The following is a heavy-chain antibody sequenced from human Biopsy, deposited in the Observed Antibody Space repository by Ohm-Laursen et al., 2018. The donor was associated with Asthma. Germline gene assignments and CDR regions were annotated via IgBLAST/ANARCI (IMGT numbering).Heavy chain of an antibody. CDR3: AKELFPGWELRRGHDS. Sequence: SLRLSCSASGFSFSNFGMHRVRQAPGKGLEWVAVISFDGSNEDYADSVKGRFTISRDNSKNTLFLEMNSLRPEDTAVYYCAKELFPGWELRRGHDSWGQGTLVTVSS. V-gene: IGHV3-30*18. CDR2: ISFDGSNE. D-gene: IGHD1-26*01. J-gene: IGHJ4*02. CDR1: GFSFSNFG.